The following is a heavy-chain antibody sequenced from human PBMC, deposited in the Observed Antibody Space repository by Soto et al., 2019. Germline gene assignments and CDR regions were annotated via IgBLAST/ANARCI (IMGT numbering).Heavy chain of an antibody. J-gene: IGHJ6*02. CDR3: AKAAYGSSGWGYYYYGMDV. V-gene: IGHV3-9*01. CDR1: GFTFDDYA. D-gene: IGHD6-19*01. CDR2: ISWNSGSI. Sequence: EVQLVESGGGLVQPGRSLRLSCAASGFTFDDYAMHWVRQAPGKGLEWVSGISWNSGSIGYADSVKGRFTISRDNAKNSLYLQMNSLRAEDTALYYCAKAAYGSSGWGYYYYGMDVWGQGTTVTVSS.